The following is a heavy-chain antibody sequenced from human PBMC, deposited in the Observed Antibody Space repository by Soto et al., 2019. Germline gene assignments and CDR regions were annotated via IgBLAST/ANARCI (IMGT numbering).Heavy chain of an antibody. CDR3: ARGGALRRTPMDN. CDR2: IYSSGSST. CDR1: AFIVSTYY. D-gene: IGHD4-17*01. Sequence: GGSLILCCAPSAFIVSTYYLNSVREAPGKGLVWLSYIYSSGSSTYYADSVKGRFTISRDNDKRILYLQMSSLRDEDTAVYFCARGGALRRTPMDNWGQGTLVTVSS. V-gene: IGHV3-48*02. J-gene: IGHJ4*02.